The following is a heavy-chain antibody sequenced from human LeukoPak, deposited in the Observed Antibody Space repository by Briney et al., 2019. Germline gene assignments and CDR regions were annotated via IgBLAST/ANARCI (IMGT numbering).Heavy chain of an antibody. CDR1: GYSFTSYW. Sequence: GDPLKIPCKGSGYSFTSYWINWVRQMHGKDFEWNGRFDPSDSYTNYSPSFQGHVTISADKSISTAYLQWSSLKASDTAMYYCARRFSEYYDILTGYLYAFDIWGQGTMVTVSS. V-gene: IGHV5-10-1*01. CDR2: FDPSDSYT. J-gene: IGHJ3*02. CDR3: ARRFSEYYDILTGYLYAFDI. D-gene: IGHD3-9*01.